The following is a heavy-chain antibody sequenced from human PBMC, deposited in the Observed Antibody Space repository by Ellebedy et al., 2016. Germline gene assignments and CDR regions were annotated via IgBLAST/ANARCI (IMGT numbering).Heavy chain of an antibody. Sequence: GESLKISXAASGFTFSSYAMHWVRQAPGKGLEWVAVISYDGSNKYYADSVKGRFTISRDNSKNTLYLQMNSLRAEDTAVYYCARGEVVVDPHTYYYYGMDVWGQGTTVTVSS. D-gene: IGHD2-15*01. CDR3: ARGEVVVDPHTYYYYGMDV. CDR1: GFTFSSYA. J-gene: IGHJ6*02. V-gene: IGHV3-30-3*01. CDR2: ISYDGSNK.